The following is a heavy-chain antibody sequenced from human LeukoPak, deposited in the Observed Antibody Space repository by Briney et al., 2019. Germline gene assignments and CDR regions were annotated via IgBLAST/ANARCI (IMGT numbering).Heavy chain of an antibody. Sequence: GGSLRLSCAASGFTFSSYAMSWVRQAPGKGLEWVSAISGSGGSTNYADSVKGRFTISRDNSKNTLYLQMNSLRAEDTAVYYCAREYYVWGSYRHDYWGQGTLVTVSS. CDR1: GFTFSSYA. J-gene: IGHJ4*02. V-gene: IGHV3-23*01. CDR2: ISGSGGST. D-gene: IGHD3-16*02. CDR3: AREYYVWGSYRHDY.